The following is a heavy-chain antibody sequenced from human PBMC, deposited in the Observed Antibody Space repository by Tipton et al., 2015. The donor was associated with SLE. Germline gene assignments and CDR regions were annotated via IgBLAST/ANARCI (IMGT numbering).Heavy chain of an antibody. Sequence: GSLRLSCAASGFTFSNYGMHWVRQTPGKGLEWVAFIRDDANNKYYADSVKGRFTISRDNSKNTLYLQINSLRAEDTAVYYCAKDGSRWLQTYFDYWGQGTLVTVSS. CDR3: AKDGSRWLQTYFDY. CDR2: IRDDANNK. D-gene: IGHD5-24*01. CDR1: GFTFSNYG. J-gene: IGHJ4*02. V-gene: IGHV3-30*02.